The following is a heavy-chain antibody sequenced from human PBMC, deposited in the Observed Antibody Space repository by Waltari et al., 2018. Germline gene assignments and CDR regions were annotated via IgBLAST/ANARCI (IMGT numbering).Heavy chain of an antibody. CDR1: GGSISSGSYY. CDR2: IYTSGST. J-gene: IGHJ4*02. D-gene: IGHD2-15*01. Sequence: QVQLQESGPGLVKPSQTLSLTCTVYGGSISSGSYYWSWIRQPAGKGLEWIGYIYTSGSTNYNPSLKSRVTISVDTSKNQFSLKLSSVTAADTAVYYCAQGVVAAIGDYWGQGTLVTVSS. CDR3: AQGVVAAIGDY. V-gene: IGHV4-61*09.